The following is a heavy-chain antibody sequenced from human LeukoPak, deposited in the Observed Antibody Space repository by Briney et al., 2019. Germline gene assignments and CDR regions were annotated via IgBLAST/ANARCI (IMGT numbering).Heavy chain of an antibody. Sequence: SGGSLRLSCTASGFTFSSYWMSWVRQAPGKGLEWVANIKQDGSEKYYVDSVKGRFTISRDNAKNSLYLQMNSLRAEDTAFYYCVRETTLDFYYYYMDVWGKGTPVTVSS. D-gene: IGHD4-11*01. CDR1: GFTFSSYW. CDR3: VRETTLDFYYYYMDV. CDR2: IKQDGSEK. J-gene: IGHJ6*03. V-gene: IGHV3-7*03.